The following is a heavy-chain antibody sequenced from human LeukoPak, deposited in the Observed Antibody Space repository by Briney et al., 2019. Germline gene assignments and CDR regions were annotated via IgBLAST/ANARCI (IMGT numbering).Heavy chain of an antibody. D-gene: IGHD1-1*01. Sequence: ASVKVSCKASGYTFTNYFMHWVRQAPGQGLEWMGVINPSGGGTTYAQKFQGRVTITADESTSTAYMELSSLRSEDTAVYYCARIRTFIGAFDIWGQGTMVTVSS. CDR3: ARIRTFIGAFDI. V-gene: IGHV1-46*01. CDR2: INPSGGGT. J-gene: IGHJ3*02. CDR1: GYTFTNYF.